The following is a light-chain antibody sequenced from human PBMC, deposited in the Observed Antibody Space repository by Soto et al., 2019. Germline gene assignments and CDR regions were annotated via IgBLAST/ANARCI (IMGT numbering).Light chain of an antibody. Sequence: DIVLTQSPGTLSLSPGEKATLSCRASQSVSSDYLAWYQQQPGQAPRLLIYDASSRATGVPDRFRGSGSATDFTLTISRLEPEDFAVYYCQQYGSSRTFGQGTKVDIK. CDR1: QSVSSDY. J-gene: IGKJ1*01. V-gene: IGKV3-20*01. CDR2: DAS. CDR3: QQYGSSRT.